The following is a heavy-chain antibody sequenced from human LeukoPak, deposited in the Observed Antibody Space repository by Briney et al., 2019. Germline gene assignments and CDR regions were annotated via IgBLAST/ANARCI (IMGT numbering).Heavy chain of an antibody. J-gene: IGHJ4*02. CDR2: IYYSGST. D-gene: IGHD3-9*01. CDR3: ARAPRHDWGPATFDF. V-gene: IGHV4-59*01. Sequence: PSETLSLTCTVSGGSISSYYWSWIRQPPGKGLEWIGYIYYSGSTNYNPSLKSRVTISVDTSKNQFSLKLSSVTAADTAVYYCARAPRHDWGPATFDFWGQGTLVTVSS. CDR1: GGSISSYY.